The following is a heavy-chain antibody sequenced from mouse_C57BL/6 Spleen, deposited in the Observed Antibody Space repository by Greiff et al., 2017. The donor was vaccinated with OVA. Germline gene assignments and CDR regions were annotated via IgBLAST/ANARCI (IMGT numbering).Heavy chain of an antibody. CDR1: GFTFPDYY. Sequence: EVNVVASGGGLVQPGGSLSLSCAASGFTFPDYYMSWVRQPPGKALEWFGFIRNKANGYTTAYSAYVKVRFTISRDNSQSILDLLMNALRAKDSATYYGARYKGTGTRDYYAFDYWGQGTSVTFSS. J-gene: IGHJ4*01. CDR3: ARYKGTGTRDYYAFDY. V-gene: IGHV7-3*01. CDR2: IRNKANGYTT. D-gene: IGHD4-1*01.